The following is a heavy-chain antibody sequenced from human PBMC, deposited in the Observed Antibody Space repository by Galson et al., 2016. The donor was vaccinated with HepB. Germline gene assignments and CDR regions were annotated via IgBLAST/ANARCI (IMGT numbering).Heavy chain of an antibody. D-gene: IGHD3-22*01. Sequence: SLRLSCAASGFTFSRYGMHWVRQTPGKGLEWVAVISYDGSNKYYADSVKGRFAISRDNSKNTLDLQMNSLGAEDTAVYYCAKDYLFYYDSSGYPDYWGQGTLVTVSS. CDR3: AKDYLFYYDSSGYPDY. J-gene: IGHJ4*02. CDR1: GFTFSRYG. CDR2: ISYDGSNK. V-gene: IGHV3-30*18.